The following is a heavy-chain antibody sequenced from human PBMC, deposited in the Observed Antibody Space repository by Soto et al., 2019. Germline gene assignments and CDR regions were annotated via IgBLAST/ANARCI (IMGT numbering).Heavy chain of an antibody. CDR3: ARDGGQGRGVIGHY. CDR1: GDSVNSENSY. CDR2: IYYNGGT. Sequence: SGTLYLTCTVSGDSVNSENSYWNWIRQAPGKGPEWIGYIYYNGGTNYNPSLKSRATILLDTSTNQFSLTLASVTAADTAVYYCARDGGQGRGVIGHYWGRGILVT. D-gene: IGHD3-16*02. J-gene: IGHJ4*02. V-gene: IGHV4-61*01.